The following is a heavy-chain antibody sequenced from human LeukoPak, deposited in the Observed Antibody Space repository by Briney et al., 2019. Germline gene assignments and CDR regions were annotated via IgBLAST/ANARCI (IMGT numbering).Heavy chain of an antibody. D-gene: IGHD5-24*01. CDR3: VKVGENRDGYNTGVFDY. CDR2: ISGSGGST. CDR1: GFTFSSYA. J-gene: IGHJ4*02. V-gene: IGHV3-23*01. Sequence: QPGGSLRLSCAASGFTFSSYAMSWVRQAPGKGLEWVSAISGSGGSTYYADSVKGRSTISRDNSKNTLYLQMNSLRAEDTAVYYCVKVGENRDGYNTGVFDYWGQGTLVTVSS.